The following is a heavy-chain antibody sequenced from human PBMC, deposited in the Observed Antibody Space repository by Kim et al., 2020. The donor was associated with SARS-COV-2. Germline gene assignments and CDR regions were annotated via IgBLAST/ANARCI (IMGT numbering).Heavy chain of an antibody. J-gene: IGHJ4*02. Sequence: GGSLRLSCTASGFTFGDYAMSWFRQAPGKGLEWVGFIRSKAYGGTTEYAASVKGRFTISRDDSKSIAYLQMNSLKTEDTAVYYCTRERPSCSGGSCYPKRYYFDYWGQGTLVTVSS. CDR3: TRERPSCSGGSCYPKRYYFDY. V-gene: IGHV3-49*03. CDR1: GFTFGDYA. D-gene: IGHD2-15*01. CDR2: IRSKAYGGTT.